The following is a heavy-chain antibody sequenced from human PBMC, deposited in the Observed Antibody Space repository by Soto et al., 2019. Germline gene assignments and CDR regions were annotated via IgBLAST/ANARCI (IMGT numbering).Heavy chain of an antibody. CDR1: GFTFDDYA. Sequence: GGSLRLSCAASGFTFDDYAMHWVRQAPGKGLEWVSGISWNSGSIGYADSVKGRFTISRDNAKNSLYLQMNSLRAEDTALYYCAKEGWHSSSWHYYFDYWGQGTLVTVSS. CDR3: AKEGWHSSSWHYYFDY. D-gene: IGHD6-13*01. V-gene: IGHV3-9*01. CDR2: ISWNSGSI. J-gene: IGHJ4*02.